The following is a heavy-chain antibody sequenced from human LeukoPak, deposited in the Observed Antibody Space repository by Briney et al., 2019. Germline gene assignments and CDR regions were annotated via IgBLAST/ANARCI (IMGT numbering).Heavy chain of an antibody. CDR3: AKPLQDMYNWFDP. V-gene: IGHV3-20*04. CDR1: GFTFDDYD. Sequence: GGSLRLSCAASGFTFDDYDMTWVRQAPGKGLEWVSGINWTGGTTGYAGSVKGRFTISRDNAKNTLYLQMNSLRAEDTAVYYCAKPLQDMYNWFDPWGQGTLVTVSS. CDR2: INWTGGTT. D-gene: IGHD2-15*01. J-gene: IGHJ5*02.